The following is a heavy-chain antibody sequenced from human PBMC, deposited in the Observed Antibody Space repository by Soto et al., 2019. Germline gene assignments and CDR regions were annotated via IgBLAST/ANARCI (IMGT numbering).Heavy chain of an antibody. V-gene: IGHV3-30*03. CDR3: ASPNDSVGWCLDN. D-gene: IGHD3-22*01. CDR2: ISYDGSNK. J-gene: IGHJ4*02. Sequence: GGSLRLSCAASGFTFSSYGMHWVRQAPGKGLEWVAVISYDGSNKYYADSVKGRFTISRDNSKNTLYLQMNSLRAEDTAVYYNASPNDSVGWCLDNWSQGTLVPVS. CDR1: GFTFSSYG.